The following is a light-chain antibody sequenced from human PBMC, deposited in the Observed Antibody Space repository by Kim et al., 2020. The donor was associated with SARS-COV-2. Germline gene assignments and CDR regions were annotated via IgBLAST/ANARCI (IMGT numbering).Light chain of an antibody. J-gene: IGLJ1*01. CDR3: QVWHSSTYV. CDR1: IIGSKN. V-gene: IGLV3-9*01. Sequence: SVALGQTAIMSCGGNIIGSKNVHWYQQRPGPAPVLVIYRDSHRPAGSPERFSGTNSGNTATLTINRAQAGDEADYYCQVWHSSTYVFGPGTKVTVL. CDR2: RDS.